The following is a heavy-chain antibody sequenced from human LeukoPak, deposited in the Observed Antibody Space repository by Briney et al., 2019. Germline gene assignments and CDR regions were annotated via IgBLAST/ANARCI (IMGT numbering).Heavy chain of an antibody. D-gene: IGHD1-26*01. CDR3: ARESRWEVLEY. Sequence: SETLSLTCTVSGGSISSYYWSWIRQPPGKGLEWIGYIYYSGSTNYNPSLKSRVTISVDTSKNQFSLKLSSVTAADTAVYYCARESRWEVLEYWGQGTLVTVGS. CDR2: IYYSGST. CDR1: GGSISSYY. V-gene: IGHV4-59*01. J-gene: IGHJ4*02.